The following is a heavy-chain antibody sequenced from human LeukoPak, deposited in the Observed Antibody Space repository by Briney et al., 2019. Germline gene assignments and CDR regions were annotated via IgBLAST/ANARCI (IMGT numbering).Heavy chain of an antibody. CDR2: ISYDGSNK. Sequence: GRSLRLSCAASGFTFSSYGMHWVRQAPGKGLEWVAVISYDGSNKYYADSVKGRFTIPRDNSKNTLYLQMNSLRAEDTAVYYCAKDRGRYCSGGSCYSLDYWGQGTLVTVSS. J-gene: IGHJ4*02. D-gene: IGHD2-15*01. CDR1: GFTFSSYG. CDR3: AKDRGRYCSGGSCYSLDY. V-gene: IGHV3-30*18.